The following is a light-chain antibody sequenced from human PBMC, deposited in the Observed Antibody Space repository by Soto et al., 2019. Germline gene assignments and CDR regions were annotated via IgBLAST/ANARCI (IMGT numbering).Light chain of an antibody. Sequence: QSALTQPPSASGSPGQSVTISCTGTSSDVGGYNYVSWYQQHPGKAPKLMIYEVSKRPSGVPDRFSGSKSGNTASLTVSGLQAEDEADYYCSSYAGSNYVFGTGTNLTVL. CDR3: SSYAGSNYV. CDR2: EVS. CDR1: SSDVGGYNY. J-gene: IGLJ1*01. V-gene: IGLV2-8*01.